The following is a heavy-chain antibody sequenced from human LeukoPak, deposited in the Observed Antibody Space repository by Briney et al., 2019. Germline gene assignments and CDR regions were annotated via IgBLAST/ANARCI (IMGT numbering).Heavy chain of an antibody. V-gene: IGHV5-51*01. Sequence: GESLKISCKGSGYSFTSYWIGWVRQLSGKGLEWMGIIYPGDSDTRYSPSFQGQVTISADKSISTAYLQWSSLKASDTAMYYCARVIYDSSGFDAFDIWGQGTMVTVSS. CDR3: ARVIYDSSGFDAFDI. CDR2: IYPGDSDT. J-gene: IGHJ3*02. D-gene: IGHD3-22*01. CDR1: GYSFTSYW.